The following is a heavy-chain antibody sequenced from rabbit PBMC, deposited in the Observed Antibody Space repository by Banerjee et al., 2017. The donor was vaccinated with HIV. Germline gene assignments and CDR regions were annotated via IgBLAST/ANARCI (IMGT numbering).Heavy chain of an antibody. CDR3: ARDGDTGSVYYFDL. CDR2: IYTDSSGST. Sequence: QEQLEESGGDLVKPEGSLTLTCTASGFSFSSSYWICWVRQAPGKGLEWIACIYTDSSGSTGYASWAKGRFTISKTSSTTVTLQMTSLTAADTATYFCARDGDTGSVYYFDLWGPGTLVTVS. CDR1: GFSFSSSYW. J-gene: IGHJ6*01. V-gene: IGHV1S45*01. D-gene: IGHD8-1*01.